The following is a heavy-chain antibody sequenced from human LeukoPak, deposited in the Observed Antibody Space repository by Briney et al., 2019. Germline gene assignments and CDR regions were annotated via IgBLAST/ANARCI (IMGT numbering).Heavy chain of an antibody. CDR1: GYTFTNYY. V-gene: IGHV1-46*01. J-gene: IGHJ3*02. CDR2: INPTGTTT. CDR3: ARAGAYRYGGGAAFDI. D-gene: IGHD5-18*01. Sequence: RASVKVSCKASGYTFTNYYMHWLRQAPGQGLEWLGVINPTGTTTGYAQKFQGRVTMTRDTSTSTVYLELSSLRFEDTAVYYCARAGAYRYGGGAAFDIWGQGTMVTVSS.